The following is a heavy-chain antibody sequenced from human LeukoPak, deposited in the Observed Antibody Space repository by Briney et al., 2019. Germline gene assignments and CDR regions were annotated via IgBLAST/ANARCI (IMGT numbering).Heavy chain of an antibody. D-gene: IGHD6-19*01. CDR1: GFTFSSSG. CDR2: TSGSGGTT. Sequence: GGSLRLSCAASGFTFSSSGMNWVRQAPGKGLEWVSGTSGSGGTTYYADSVKGRFTISRDNSKNTLYLQMNSLRAEDTAVYFCAKLSLDSSSLYPADYWGQGTLVTVSS. CDR3: AKLSLDSSSLYPADY. V-gene: IGHV3-23*01. J-gene: IGHJ4*02.